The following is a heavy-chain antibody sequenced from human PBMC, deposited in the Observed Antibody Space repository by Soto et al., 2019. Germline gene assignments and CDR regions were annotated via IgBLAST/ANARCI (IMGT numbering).Heavy chain of an antibody. J-gene: IGHJ6*02. V-gene: IGHV5-51*01. Sequence: GESLKISCKGSGYSFTSYWIGWVRQMPGKGLEWMGIIYPGDSDTRYSPSFQGQVTISADKSISTAYLQWSSLKASDTAMYYCARSPTLGYCSSTSCYNGMDVWGQGTTVTVSS. CDR1: GYSFTSYW. CDR2: IYPGDSDT. CDR3: ARSPTLGYCSSTSCYNGMDV. D-gene: IGHD2-2*01.